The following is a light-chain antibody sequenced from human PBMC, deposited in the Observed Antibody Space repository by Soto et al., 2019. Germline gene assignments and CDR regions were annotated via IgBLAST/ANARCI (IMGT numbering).Light chain of an antibody. CDR1: SSDIGAYDY. CDR2: EVN. CDR3: CSFTTTSTHV. Sequence: LTQPASLSGSPGQSITISCTGTSSDIGAYDYVSWFQQHPGKAPKLMISEVNNRPSGVSNRFSGSKSGNTAYLTISGLQVEDEAEYFCCSFTTTSTHVFGTGTKVTVL. J-gene: IGLJ1*01. V-gene: IGLV2-14*01.